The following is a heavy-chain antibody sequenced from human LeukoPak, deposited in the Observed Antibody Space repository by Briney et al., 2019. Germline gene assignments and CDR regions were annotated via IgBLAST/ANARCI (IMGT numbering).Heavy chain of an antibody. CDR1: GYTFTSYD. CDR2: IIPILGIA. V-gene: IGHV1-69*04. Sequence: GASVKVSCKASGYTFTSYDISWVRQAPGQGLEWMGRIIPILGIANYAQKFQGRVTITADKSTSTAYMELSSLRSEDTAVYYCARRTTVTTSSTINDYWGQGTLVTVSS. J-gene: IGHJ4*02. CDR3: ARRTTVTTSSTINDY. D-gene: IGHD4-17*01.